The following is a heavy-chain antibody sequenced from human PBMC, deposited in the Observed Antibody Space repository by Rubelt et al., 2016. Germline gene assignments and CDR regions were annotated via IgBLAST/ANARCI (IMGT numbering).Heavy chain of an antibody. D-gene: IGHD1-26*01. CDR3: ARGGRSGSYHCDL. CDR2: IYFSGRT. J-gene: IGHJ2*01. Sequence: QLQLQESGPGLVKPSETLSLTCTVSGGSISSSSYYWGWIRQPPGKGLEWIGSIYFSGRTYYNPSLKSRVTIFVDTSKNQCAQRLSVLTAADAAVYYSARGGRSGSYHCDLWGRGTLVTVSS. CDR1: GGSISSSSYY. V-gene: IGHV4-39*02.